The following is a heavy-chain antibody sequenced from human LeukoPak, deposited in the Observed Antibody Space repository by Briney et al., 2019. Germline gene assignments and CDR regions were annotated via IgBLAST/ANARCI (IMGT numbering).Heavy chain of an antibody. V-gene: IGHV3-30*18. Sequence: PGRSLRLSCAASGFRISDYGMHWVRQAPGRGLEWVAVISSDGTKKAYADSVKGRFTISRDNSENTLYLQMSSLRAGDTAVYYCAKRRDYCSGGSCYSLDYWGQGTLVTVSS. CDR3: AKRRDYCSGGSCYSLDY. D-gene: IGHD2-15*01. J-gene: IGHJ4*02. CDR1: GFRISDYG. CDR2: ISSDGTKK.